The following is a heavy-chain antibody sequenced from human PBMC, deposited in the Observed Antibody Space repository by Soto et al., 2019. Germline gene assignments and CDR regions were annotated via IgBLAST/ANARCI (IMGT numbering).Heavy chain of an antibody. CDR2: ISYEGSNK. CDR3: AKDMVYGMDV. J-gene: IGHJ6*02. V-gene: IGHV3-30*18. D-gene: IGHD2-8*01. Sequence: PGGSLRLSCAASGFTFISYGMHWVRQATGKGLEWVAVISYEGSNKYYADSVKGRFTISRDNSMNTLYLQMNSLRAEDTAVYYCAKDMVYGMDVWGQGTTVTVSS. CDR1: GFTFISYG.